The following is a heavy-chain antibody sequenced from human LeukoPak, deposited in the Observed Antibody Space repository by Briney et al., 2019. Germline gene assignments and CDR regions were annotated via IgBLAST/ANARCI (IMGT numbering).Heavy chain of an antibody. J-gene: IGHJ4*02. V-gene: IGHV1-46*01. CDR2: INPSGGST. CDR3: ARGAGGYCSSTSCPFFDY. D-gene: IGHD2-2*01. CDR1: GYTFTSYY. Sequence: ASVKVSCKASGYTFTSYYMHWVRQAPGQGLERMGIINPSGGSTSYAQKFQGRVTMTRDTSTSTVYMELSSLRSEDTAVYYCARGAGGYCSSTSCPFFDYWGQGTLVTVSS.